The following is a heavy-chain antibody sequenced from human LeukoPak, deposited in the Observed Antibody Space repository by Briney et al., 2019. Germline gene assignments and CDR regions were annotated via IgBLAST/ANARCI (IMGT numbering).Heavy chain of an antibody. D-gene: IGHD6-19*01. CDR2: IYYSGST. CDR3: ARQTIAVAGRRYYYYYGMDV. CDR1: GGSISSYY. J-gene: IGHJ6*02. Sequence: ASETLSLTCTVSGGSISSYYWSWIRQPPGEGLEWIGYIYYSGSTNYNPSLKSRVTISVDTSKNQFSLKLSSVTAADTAVYYCARQTIAVAGRRYYYYYGMDVWGQGTTVTVSS. V-gene: IGHV4-59*08.